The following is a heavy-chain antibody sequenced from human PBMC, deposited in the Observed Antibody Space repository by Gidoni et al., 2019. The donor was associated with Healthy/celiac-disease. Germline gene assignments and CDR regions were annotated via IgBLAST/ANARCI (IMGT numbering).Heavy chain of an antibody. V-gene: IGHV3-9*01. J-gene: IGHJ5*02. CDR2: ISWNSGSI. CDR1: GFTFDDYA. Sequence: EVQLLDSVGGLVQTGRSLSLHCAASGFTFDDYAMHWARQAPGKGLEWVSGISWNSGSIGYADSVKGRFTISRDNAKNSLYMQMNSLRAEDTALYYCAKGTIFGVVVANWFDPWGQGTLVTVSS. CDR3: AKGTIFGVVVANWFDP. D-gene: IGHD3-3*01.